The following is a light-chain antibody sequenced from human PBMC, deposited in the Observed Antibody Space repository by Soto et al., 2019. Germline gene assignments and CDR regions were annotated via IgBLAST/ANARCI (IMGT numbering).Light chain of an antibody. V-gene: IGLV2-14*01. CDR2: DVS. Sequence: QSALTQPASVSGSPGQSITISCTGTSSDVGGYNYVSWYQQHPGKAPKLMIYDVSNRPSGVSNRFSGSKSGNTASLTISGLQAEDGADYYCSSYTSNNAVVFGGGTKLTVL. J-gene: IGLJ3*02. CDR3: SSYTSNNAVV. CDR1: SSDVGGYNY.